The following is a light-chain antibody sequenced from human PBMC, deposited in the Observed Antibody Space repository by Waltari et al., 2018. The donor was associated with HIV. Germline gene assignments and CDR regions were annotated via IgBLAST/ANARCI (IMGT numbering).Light chain of an antibody. J-gene: IGKJ1*01. CDR3: QQYAYSPWT. CDR1: QSVSSSS. CDR2: GAS. Sequence: EIVLTQSPGTLSLSPGESAPLSCRVSQSVSSSSLAWYQQKPGQAPRLLISGASSRATGIPDRFSGSGSGTDFTLTISRLEPEDFALYFCQQYAYSPWTFGQGTKVEIK. V-gene: IGKV3-20*01.